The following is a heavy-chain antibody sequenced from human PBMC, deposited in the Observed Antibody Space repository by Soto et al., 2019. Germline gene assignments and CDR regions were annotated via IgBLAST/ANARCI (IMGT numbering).Heavy chain of an antibody. V-gene: IGHV3-21*01. CDR2: ISSSGYFM. CDR3: ARGEYSSSSVLDY. J-gene: IGHJ4*02. D-gene: IGHD6-6*01. Sequence: EVQLVESGGGLVKPGGSLRLSCAASGFNFSDYSMNWVRQAPGKGLEWGSSISSSGYFMHYADSVRGRFIISKDSTKNSRYLQMNNLRAEDTGVYYFARGEYSSSSVLDYWGQGTLVTVSS. CDR1: GFNFSDYS.